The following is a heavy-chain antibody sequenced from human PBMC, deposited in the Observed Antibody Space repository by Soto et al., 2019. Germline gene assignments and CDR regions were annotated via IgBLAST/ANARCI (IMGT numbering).Heavy chain of an antibody. CDR3: ARLWGYDQTYYFDY. V-gene: IGHV4-59*01. CDR2: IYYSGST. Sequence: SETLSLSRTVSGGSIRSYYWSWIRQPPGKGLEWIGYIYYSGSTNYNPSLKSRVTISVDTSKNQFSLKLSSVTAADTAVYYWARLWGYDQTYYFDYWGPGTLVTVS. CDR1: GGSIRSYY. J-gene: IGHJ4*02. D-gene: IGHD5-12*01.